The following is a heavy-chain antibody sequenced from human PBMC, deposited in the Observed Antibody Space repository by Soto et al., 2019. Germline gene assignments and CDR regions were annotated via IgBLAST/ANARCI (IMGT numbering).Heavy chain of an antibody. D-gene: IGHD5-18*01. J-gene: IGHJ4*02. CDR2: IYHSGTT. CDR3: ARASAVVGGGFDL. CDR1: GGSISNGYYY. V-gene: IGHV4-30-4*01. Sequence: VQLQESGPGLVKSSQTLSLTCSVSGGSISNGYYYWTWIRQPPGKGLEWIGIIYHSGTTYYSPSLKSRITISMDTSKNLVSLHLSSVIAADTAVYYCARASAVVGGGFDLWGPGTLVPVSS.